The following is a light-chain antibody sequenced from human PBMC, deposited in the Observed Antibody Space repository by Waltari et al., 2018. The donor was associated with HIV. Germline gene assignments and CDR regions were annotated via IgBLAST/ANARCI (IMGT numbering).Light chain of an antibody. CDR1: NIGSKS. CDR3: QVWDNSNDVVV. CDR2: DDT. J-gene: IGLJ2*01. Sequence: SYVLTQPPSVSVAPGQTARITCGGHNIGSKSVHWYQQKPGQAPVMVVYDDTDRPSGIPERFSGSNSGNTATLTISMVEAGDEADYYCQVWDNSNDVVVFGGGTKLTVL. V-gene: IGLV3-21*02.